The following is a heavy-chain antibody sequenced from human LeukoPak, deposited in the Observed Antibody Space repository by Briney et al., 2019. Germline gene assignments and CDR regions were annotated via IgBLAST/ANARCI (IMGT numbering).Heavy chain of an antibody. Sequence: PSETLSLTCTVSGGSISSYYWSWIRQPPGKGLEWIGYIYYSGSTNYNPSLKSRVTISVDTSKNQFSLKLSSVTAADTAVYYCARTKRRNIVLVVAATRGTNWFDPWGQGTLVTVSS. V-gene: IGHV4-59*12. CDR3: ARTKRRNIVLVVAATRGTNWFDP. D-gene: IGHD2-15*01. CDR1: GGSISSYY. CDR2: IYYSGST. J-gene: IGHJ5*02.